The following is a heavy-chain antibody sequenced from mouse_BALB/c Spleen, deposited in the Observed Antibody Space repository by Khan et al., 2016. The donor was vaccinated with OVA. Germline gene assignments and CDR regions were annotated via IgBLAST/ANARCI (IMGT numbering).Heavy chain of an antibody. V-gene: IGHV1-7*01. J-gene: IGHJ2*01. Sequence: QVQLQQSGAELAKPGASVKMSCKASGYTFINYWILWVGQRPGQGLEWIGYINPSTGYTEYNQNFKDKATLTADKSSSTAYMQLSSLTSEDSAVYYCARRGLRWDFDYWGQGTTLTVSS. CDR2: INPSTGYT. D-gene: IGHD1-1*01. CDR1: GYTFINYW. CDR3: ARRGLRWDFDY.